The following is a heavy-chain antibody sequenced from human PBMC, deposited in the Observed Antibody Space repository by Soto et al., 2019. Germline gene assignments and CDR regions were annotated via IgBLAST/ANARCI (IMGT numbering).Heavy chain of an antibody. D-gene: IGHD3-22*01. Sequence: GGSLRLSCAASGFTFSNYAMSWVRQAPGKGLEWVSAIGGSGGSTYYADSGKGRFAISRDNSENTLYLQMNSLRAEDTAVYYCAKGVVVTTAAFDYWGQGTLVTVSS. CDR2: IGGSGGST. J-gene: IGHJ4*02. V-gene: IGHV3-23*01. CDR3: AKGVVVTTAAFDY. CDR1: GFTFSNYA.